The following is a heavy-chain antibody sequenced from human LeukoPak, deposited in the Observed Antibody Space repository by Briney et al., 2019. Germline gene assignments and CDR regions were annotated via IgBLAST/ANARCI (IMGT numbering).Heavy chain of an antibody. Sequence: ASVKVSCKASGGTFSSYAISWVRQAPGQGLEWMGGIIPIFGKANYAQKFQGRVTITADESTNTAYMELSSLRSEYTAVYYCASRLPGIQLWYTARSYYYGMDVWGQGTTVTVSS. CDR3: ASRLPGIQLWYTARSYYYGMDV. D-gene: IGHD5-18*01. CDR1: GGTFSSYA. CDR2: IIPIFGKA. V-gene: IGHV1-69*13. J-gene: IGHJ6*02.